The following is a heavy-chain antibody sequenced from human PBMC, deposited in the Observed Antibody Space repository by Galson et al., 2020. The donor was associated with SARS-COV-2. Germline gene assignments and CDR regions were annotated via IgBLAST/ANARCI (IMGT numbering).Heavy chain of an antibody. CDR2: ISFDGSNK. D-gene: IGHD3-22*01. CDR1: GFNFTDYG. CDR3: ARGPARHYYDASNFSLLWYFDL. J-gene: IGHJ2*01. V-gene: IGHV3-30*03. Sequence: QAGGSLRLSCTDSGFNFTDYGMHWVRQAPGTGLEWVAVISFDGSNKHYADSVKGRFTISRDSSKNTLYLQMNSLRPEDTAVYYCARGPARHYYDASNFSLLWYFDLWGRGTLVTVSS.